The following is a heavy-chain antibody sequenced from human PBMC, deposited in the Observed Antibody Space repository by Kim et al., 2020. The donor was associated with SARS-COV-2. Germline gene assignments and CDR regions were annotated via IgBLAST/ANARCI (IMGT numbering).Heavy chain of an antibody. J-gene: IGHJ6*02. CDR3: ARESTSRLLPYYYGMDV. Sequence: GGSLRLSCAASGFTFSSYWMSWVRQAPGKGLEWVVNIKQDGSEKYYVDSVKGRFTISRDNAKNSLYLQMNSLRAEDTAVYYCARESTSRLLPYYYGMDVWGQGTTVTVSS. V-gene: IGHV3-7*03. D-gene: IGHD4-17*01. CDR1: GFTFSSYW. CDR2: IKQDGSEK.